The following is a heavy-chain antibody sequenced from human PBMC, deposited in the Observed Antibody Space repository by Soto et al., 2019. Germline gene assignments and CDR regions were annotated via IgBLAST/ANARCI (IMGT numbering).Heavy chain of an antibody. V-gene: IGHV1-46*01. CDR3: ARTPGYTDRNYFDY. CDR2: INPSGGST. CDR1: GYTVTSYY. J-gene: IGHJ4*02. Sequence: GASVKVSFKASGYTVTSYYMHWVRQAPGQGLEWMGIINPSGGSTTYAQKFQGRLTMTRDTSTSTVYMELSSLRSEDTAMYYCARTPGYTDRNYFDYWGQGTLVTVSS. D-gene: IGHD2-2*02.